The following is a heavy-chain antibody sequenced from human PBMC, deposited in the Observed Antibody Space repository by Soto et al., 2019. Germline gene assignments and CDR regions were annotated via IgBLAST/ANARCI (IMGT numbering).Heavy chain of an antibody. Sequence: ASVKVSCKAPGYTFTSYGISWVRQAPGQGLEWMGWISAYNGNTNYAQKLQGRATMTTDTSTSTAYMELRSLRSDDTVVYYCARARYDILTGYYTNFDYWGQGTVVTVSS. V-gene: IGHV1-18*01. D-gene: IGHD3-9*01. CDR2: ISAYNGNT. CDR1: GYTFTSYG. CDR3: ARARYDILTGYYTNFDY. J-gene: IGHJ4*02.